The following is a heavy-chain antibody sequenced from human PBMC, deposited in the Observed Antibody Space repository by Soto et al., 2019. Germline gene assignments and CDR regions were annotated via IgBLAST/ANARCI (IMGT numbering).Heavy chain of an antibody. CDR2: IIPIFGTA. CDR1: GGTLSSYS. J-gene: IGHJ6*02. V-gene: IGHV1-69*06. CDR3: ARGRGGDYGGNPSYYYGMDV. D-gene: IGHD4-17*01. Sequence: APAKVSCKASGGTLSSYSISWVRQAPGKGPEWLGGIIPIFGTANYAQKFQGRVTITADKSTSTAYIELSSLRSEDTAVYYCARGRGGDYGGNPSYYYGMDVWGQGTTVTVSS.